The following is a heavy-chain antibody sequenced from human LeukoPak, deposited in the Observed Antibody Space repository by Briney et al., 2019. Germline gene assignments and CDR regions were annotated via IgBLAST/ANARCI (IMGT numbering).Heavy chain of an antibody. CDR3: ARELPREVTLDY. J-gene: IGHJ4*01. CDR2: INTDGSST. D-gene: IGHD2-21*02. CDR1: GFTFISYG. V-gene: IGHV3-74*01. Sequence: PGGSLRLSCAVSGFTFISYGMQWVRQAPRKGLAWVSRINTDGSSTTYADSVKGRFTISRDNAKNTLYLQMNSLRAEDTAVYYCARELPREVTLDYWGQGTLVTVSS.